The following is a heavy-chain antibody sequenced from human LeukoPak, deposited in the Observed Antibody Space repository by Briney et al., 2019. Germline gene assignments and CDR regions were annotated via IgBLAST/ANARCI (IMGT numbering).Heavy chain of an antibody. CDR1: GFTFRSHD. V-gene: IGHV3-23*01. D-gene: IGHD1-1*01. CDR2: ISGSGGST. CDR3: VREGPRRLAFDL. Sequence: GGSLRLSCAASGFTFRSHDMSWVRQAPGKGLEWVSGISGSGGSTFYADSVKGRFTISRDNSKNTLYLQMNGLRVEDTAVYYCVREGPRRLAFDLWGQGTMVTVPS. J-gene: IGHJ3*01.